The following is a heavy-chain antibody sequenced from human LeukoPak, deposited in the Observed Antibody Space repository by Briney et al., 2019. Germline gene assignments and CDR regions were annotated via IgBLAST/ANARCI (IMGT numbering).Heavy chain of an antibody. CDR1: GGSFSGYY. V-gene: IGHV4-34*01. CDR2: INHSGST. CDR3: ARGHQVCSGGSCADFDY. D-gene: IGHD2-15*01. Sequence: SETLALTCAVCGGSFSGYYWSYIRQPPGKGLEWIGEINHSGSTNYNSSLKSRVTISVDTSKNQFSLKLSSVTAADTAVYYCARGHQVCSGGSCADFDYWGQGALASVSS. J-gene: IGHJ4*02.